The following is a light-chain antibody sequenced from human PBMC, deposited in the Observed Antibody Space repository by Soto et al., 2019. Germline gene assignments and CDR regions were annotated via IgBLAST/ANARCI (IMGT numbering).Light chain of an antibody. CDR3: QQYNKWPPGRT. J-gene: IGKJ1*01. CDR2: GSS. V-gene: IGKV3-15*01. Sequence: EIVMTQSPATLSVSPGERATLSCRASQSVGSNLAWYQQKPGQAPRLLIYGSSTRTTGIPDRLSGSGSGTEFTRTISGLQSEDFGIYFCQQYNKWPPGRTFGQGIKVEIK. CDR1: QSVGSN.